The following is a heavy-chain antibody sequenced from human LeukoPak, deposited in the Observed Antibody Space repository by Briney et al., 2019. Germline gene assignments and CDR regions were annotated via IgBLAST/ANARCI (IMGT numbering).Heavy chain of an antibody. D-gene: IGHD5-12*01. CDR1: GFTFTTYA. CDR2: IANDGGST. J-gene: IGHJ5*02. CDR3: AKDRAPYSGYETSFDP. Sequence: HGGSLRLSCAASGFTFTTYAMSWVRQAPGKGLEWVSSIANDGGSTYYADSVKGRFTISRDNSKNTLYLQMNSLRAEDTAVYYCAKDRAPYSGYETSFDPWGQGTLVTVSS. V-gene: IGHV3-23*01.